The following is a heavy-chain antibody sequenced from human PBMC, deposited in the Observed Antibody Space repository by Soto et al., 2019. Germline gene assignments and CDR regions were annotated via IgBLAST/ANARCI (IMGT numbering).Heavy chain of an antibody. D-gene: IGHD6-19*01. CDR1: GGSISSYY. Sequence: SETLSLTCTVSGGSISSYYWSWIRQPPGKGLEWIGYIYHSGSTYYNPSLKSRVTISVDRSKNQFSLKLSSVTAADTAVYYCTTDRGEQWLVPVDYWGQGTLVTVSS. V-gene: IGHV4-59*12. CDR2: IYHSGST. J-gene: IGHJ4*02. CDR3: TTDRGEQWLVPVDY.